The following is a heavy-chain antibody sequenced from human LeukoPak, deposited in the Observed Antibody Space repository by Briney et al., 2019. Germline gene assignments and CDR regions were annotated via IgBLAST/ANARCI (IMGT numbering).Heavy chain of an antibody. J-gene: IGHJ4*02. V-gene: IGHV4-39*01. Sequence: SETLSLTCTVSGGSISSSSYYWGWIRQPPGKGLEWIGSIYYSGSTYYNPSLKSRVTISVDTSKNQSSLKLSSVTAADTAVYYCARIGTYYYGSGSQPPDYWGQGTLVTVSS. D-gene: IGHD3-10*01. CDR1: GGSISSSSYY. CDR2: IYYSGST. CDR3: ARIGTYYYGSGSQPPDY.